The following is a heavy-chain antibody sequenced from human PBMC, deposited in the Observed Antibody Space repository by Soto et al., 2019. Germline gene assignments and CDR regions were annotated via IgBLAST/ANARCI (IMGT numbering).Heavy chain of an antibody. J-gene: IGHJ3*02. V-gene: IGHV1-58*02. D-gene: IGHD5-18*01. CDR1: GFTFTSSA. CDR2: IVVGSGNI. Sequence: SVKVSCKASGFTFTSSAMQWVRQARGQRLEWIGWIVVGSGNINYAQKFQERVTITRDMSTSTAYMELSSLRSEDTAVYYCAAGYSYGPDAFDIWGQGTMVTVSS. CDR3: AAGYSYGPDAFDI.